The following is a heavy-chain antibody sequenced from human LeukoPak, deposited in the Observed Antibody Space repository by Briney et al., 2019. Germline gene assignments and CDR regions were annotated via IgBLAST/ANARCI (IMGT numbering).Heavy chain of an antibody. CDR3: ARGITYYDFWSDPRSNWFDP. J-gene: IGHJ5*02. CDR1: GGSISSSSYY. Sequence: SETLSLTCTVSGGSISSSSYYWGWIRQPPGKGLEWIGSIYYSGSTYYNPSLKSRVTISVDTSKNQFSLKLSSVTAADTAVYYCARGITYYDFWSDPRSNWFDPWGQGTLVTVSS. CDR2: IYYSGST. D-gene: IGHD3-3*01. V-gene: IGHV4-39*01.